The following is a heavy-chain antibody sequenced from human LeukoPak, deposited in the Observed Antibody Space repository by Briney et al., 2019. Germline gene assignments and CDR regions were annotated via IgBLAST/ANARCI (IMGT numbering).Heavy chain of an antibody. D-gene: IGHD3-9*01. J-gene: IGHJ6*02. CDR3: ATALDDILTAGVF. CDR1: GYTLTELS. CDR2: FGIEDGET. V-gene: IGHV1-24*01. Sequence: ASVKVSCKVSGYTLTELSMDWVPQAPGKGVEWVGGFGIEDGETIYAPKFQGRVTMPEATSTDTAYMGLSSLRSEDTAVYYCATALDDILTAGVFWGQGTTVTVSS.